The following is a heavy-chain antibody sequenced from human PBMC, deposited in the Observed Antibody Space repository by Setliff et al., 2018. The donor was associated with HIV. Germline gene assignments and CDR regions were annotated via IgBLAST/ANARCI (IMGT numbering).Heavy chain of an antibody. D-gene: IGHD3-22*01. Sequence: ASVKVSCKASGFTFNHYALSWVRQAPGQRPEWMGGTIPMSDIPNYAQNFQGRVTITADHSTTTTYMELSSLSSEDTAVYYCATGRHYYDSSDYPANPFDVWGQGTLVTVSS. CDR1: GFTFNHYA. CDR3: ATGRHYYDSSDYPANPFDV. J-gene: IGHJ3*01. CDR2: TIPMSDIP. V-gene: IGHV1-69*10.